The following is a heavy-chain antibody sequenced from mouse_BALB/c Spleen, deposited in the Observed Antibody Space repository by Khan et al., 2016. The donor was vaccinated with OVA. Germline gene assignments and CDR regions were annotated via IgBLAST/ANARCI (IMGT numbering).Heavy chain of an antibody. Sequence: QVQLQQSGAELARPGASVKMSCKASGYTFTSYTMHWVKQRPGQGLEWIGYISPSSGYTNYNQKFKDKATLTADKSSSTAYMQLSSLTSEDSAVYYCAREGAYYRSDGWFAYWGQGTLFTVSA. CDR2: ISPSSGYT. V-gene: IGHV1-4*01. D-gene: IGHD2-14*01. CDR1: GYTFTSYT. CDR3: AREGAYYRSDGWFAY. J-gene: IGHJ3*01.